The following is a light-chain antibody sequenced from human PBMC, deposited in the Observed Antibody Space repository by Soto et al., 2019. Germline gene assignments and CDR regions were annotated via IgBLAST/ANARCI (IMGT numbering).Light chain of an antibody. CDR1: QSIRSHY. V-gene: IGKV3-20*01. J-gene: IGKJ5*01. CDR3: QHYGSSPPIT. CDR2: DAS. Sequence: EVVLTQSQATLSVSPGERATLSCLASQSIRSHYLAWYQQKPGQAPRLLIYDASSRATGIPDRFSGGGSGTDFTLTISRLEPEDFAVYYCQHYGSSPPITFGQGTRLEI.